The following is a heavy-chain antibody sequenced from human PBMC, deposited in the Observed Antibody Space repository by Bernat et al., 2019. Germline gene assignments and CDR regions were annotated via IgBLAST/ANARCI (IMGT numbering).Heavy chain of an antibody. CDR1: GFTFTSYA. CDR2: ISGSGDST. V-gene: IGHV3-23*01. J-gene: IGHJ4*02. Sequence: EVQLLESGGGLVRPGGSLRLSCAASGFTFTSYAMSWVRQAPGKGLEWASAISGSGDSTYYAHSVKGRFTISRDNSKNTLYLQMNSLRAEDTAVYFCAKDRELVDHWGQGTLVTVSS. CDR3: AKDRELVDH. D-gene: IGHD1-26*01.